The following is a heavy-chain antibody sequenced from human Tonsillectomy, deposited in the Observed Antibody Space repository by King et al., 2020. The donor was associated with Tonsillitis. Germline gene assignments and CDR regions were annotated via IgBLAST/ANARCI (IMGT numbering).Heavy chain of an antibody. D-gene: IGHD2-8*02. CDR2: INPDNGAA. J-gene: IGHJ4*02. Sequence: AQLVQSGAEVKKPGASLRVSCQASGYSFADYSIHWVRQAPGQGLDWMGRINPDNGAADYALRFEDRVTMTIDTSSKTAFLELSRLRSDDTATYFRARDTGGWRAFDYWGQGTLVTVSS. CDR1: GYSFADYS. CDR3: ARDTGGWRAFDY. V-gene: IGHV1-2*06.